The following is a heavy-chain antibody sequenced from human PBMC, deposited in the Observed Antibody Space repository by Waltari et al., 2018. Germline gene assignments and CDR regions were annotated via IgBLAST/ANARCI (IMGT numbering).Heavy chain of an antibody. J-gene: IGHJ4*02. D-gene: IGHD2-15*01. CDR1: GGTFSSYA. CDR2: IIPIFGTA. CDR3: ARGDCSGGSCYAGY. Sequence: QVQLVQSGAEVKKPGSSVKVSCKASGGTFSSYAISWVRQAPGQGLEWMGGIIPIFGTANYAQKFQGRVTITADESTSTAYMELSSLRSEDTAMYYCARGDCSGGSCYAGYWGQGTLVTVSS. V-gene: IGHV1-69*12.